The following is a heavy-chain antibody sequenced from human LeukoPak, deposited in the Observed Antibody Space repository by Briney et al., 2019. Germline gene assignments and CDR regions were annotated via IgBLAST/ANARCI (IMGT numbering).Heavy chain of an antibody. Sequence: GGSLRLSCAASGFSFSTYAITWGRKGPRPGLERVSAIRPDGDRTYYTDSVRGRFTISRDNSRDTVYLQVNSLRVEDTAVYYCAREQSGTRGWYTVDYWGQGTLVTVSS. CDR2: IRPDGDRT. J-gene: IGHJ4*02. CDR1: GFSFSTYA. D-gene: IGHD6-19*01. CDR3: AREQSGTRGWYTVDY. V-gene: IGHV3-23*01.